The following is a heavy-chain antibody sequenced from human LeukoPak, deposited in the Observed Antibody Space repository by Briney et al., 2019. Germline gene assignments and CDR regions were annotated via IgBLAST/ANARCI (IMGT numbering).Heavy chain of an antibody. V-gene: IGHV4-59*02. J-gene: IGHJ4*02. CDR1: GGSVSDYY. CDR3: ARDYGDYGEHYFDY. CDR2: LYYTGST. Sequence: SETLSLTCTVSGGSVSDYYWSWIRQSPGKGLEWIGYLYYTGSTSYNPSLKSRVTISADTSKNQFSLKLNSVTAADTAVYYCARDYGDYGEHYFDYWGQGTLVTVSS. D-gene: IGHD4-17*01.